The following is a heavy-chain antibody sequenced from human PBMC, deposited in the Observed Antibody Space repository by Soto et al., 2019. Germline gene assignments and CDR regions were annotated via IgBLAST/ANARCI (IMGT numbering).Heavy chain of an antibody. J-gene: IGHJ5*02. V-gene: IGHV3-30*03. CDR1: GFTFSSFG. Sequence: PGGSLRLSCAASGFTFSSFGMHWVRQAPGKGLEWVAVISYDGSNKYYADSVKGRFTISRDNSKNTLYLQRNSLRAEDTAVYYCPRGRSSGWYGNWFDPWGQGTLVTVSS. CDR3: PRGRSSGWYGNWFDP. CDR2: ISYDGSNK. D-gene: IGHD6-19*01.